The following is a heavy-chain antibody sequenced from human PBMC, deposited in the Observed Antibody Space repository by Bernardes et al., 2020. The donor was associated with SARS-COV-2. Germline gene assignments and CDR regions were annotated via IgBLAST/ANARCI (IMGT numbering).Heavy chain of an antibody. CDR3: AADPIPVTTFSY. CDR2: IVVGSGNT. D-gene: IGHD4-4*01. CDR1: GFTFTSSA. V-gene: IGHV1-58*01. J-gene: IGHJ4*02. Sequence: SVKVSCKASGFTFTSSAVQWVRQARGQRLEWIGWIVVGSGNTNYAQKFQERVTITRDMSTSTAYMELSSLRSEDTAVYYCAADPIPVTTFSYWGQGTLVTVSS.